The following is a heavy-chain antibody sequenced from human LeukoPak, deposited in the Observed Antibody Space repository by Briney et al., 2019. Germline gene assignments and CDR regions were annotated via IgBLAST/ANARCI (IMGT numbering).Heavy chain of an antibody. D-gene: IGHD6-13*01. CDR3: ARLLSYSSS. Sequence: SETLSLTCTVSGASFSGSAYYWGWIRQPPGKGLEWIGNIYYSGSTYYNESLESRVTISIDTSKNQFSLKLNSVTAADTAVYYCARLLSYSSSWGQGTMVTVSS. J-gene: IGHJ3*01. CDR1: GASFSGSAYY. V-gene: IGHV4-39*01. CDR2: IYYSGST.